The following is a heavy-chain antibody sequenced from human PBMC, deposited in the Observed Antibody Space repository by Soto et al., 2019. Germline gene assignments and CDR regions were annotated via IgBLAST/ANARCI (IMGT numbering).Heavy chain of an antibody. V-gene: IGHV3-23*01. J-gene: IGHJ4*02. CDR2: ISGSGGST. CDR1: GFTFSSYA. CDR3: AKDAGLIFGVVISLFDY. Sequence: GGSLRLSCAASGFTFSSYAMSWVRQAPGKGLEWVSAISGSGGSTYYADSVKGRFTISRDNSKNTLYLQMNSLRAEDTAVYYCAKDAGLIFGVVISLFDYWGQGTLVTVSS. D-gene: IGHD3-3*01.